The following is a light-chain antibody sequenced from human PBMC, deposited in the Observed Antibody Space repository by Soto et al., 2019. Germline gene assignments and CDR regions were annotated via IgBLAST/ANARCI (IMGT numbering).Light chain of an antibody. Sequence: QAVVTQEPSLTVSPGGTVTLTCGSTTGAVTSSHYPYWFQQKPGQAPRTLIYDTSNKHSWTPARFSGSLLGGKAALTLAGAQTDDEVDYYCLLSYSGTSWVFGGGTKLTVL. V-gene: IGLV7-46*01. CDR1: TGAVTSSHY. CDR3: LLSYSGTSWV. CDR2: DTS. J-gene: IGLJ3*02.